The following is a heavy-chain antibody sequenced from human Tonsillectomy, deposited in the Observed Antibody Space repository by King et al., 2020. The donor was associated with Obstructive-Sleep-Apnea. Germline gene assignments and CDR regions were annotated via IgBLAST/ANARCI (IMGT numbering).Heavy chain of an antibody. CDR1: GFTFNNYD. Sequence: VQLVESGGGVVQPGRSLRLSCAASGFTFNNYDMHWVRQAPGKGLEWVAVISYDGSNKYYVDSVKGRFTISRDNSQRTLVLQMNSLRPEDSAVYYCSKDPGGGGSGTIRDVWGQGTAVTVSS. CDR2: ISYDGSNK. D-gene: IGHD3-10*01. CDR3: SKDPGGGGSGTIRDV. J-gene: IGHJ6*02. V-gene: IGHV3-30*18.